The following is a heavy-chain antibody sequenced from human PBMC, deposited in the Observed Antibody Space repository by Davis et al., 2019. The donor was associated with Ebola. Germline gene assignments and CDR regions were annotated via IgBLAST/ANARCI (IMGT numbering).Heavy chain of an antibody. CDR2: INAANVNT. Sequence: ASVQVSCKSSGYTFTPYALHWVRQAPGQGLEWMGRINAANVNTKYSEKFQGRLTISRDTSANTAYMELNSLKSEDTAVYYCAREVWTGDDAFDIWGQGTMVTVSS. D-gene: IGHD3/OR15-3a*01. V-gene: IGHV1-3*01. CDR3: AREVWTGDDAFDI. J-gene: IGHJ3*02. CDR1: GYTFTPYA.